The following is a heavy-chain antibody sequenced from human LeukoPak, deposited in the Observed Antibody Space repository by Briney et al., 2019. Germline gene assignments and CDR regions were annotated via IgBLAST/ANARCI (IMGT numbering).Heavy chain of an antibody. CDR1: GGSISSSSYY. V-gene: IGHV4-39*07. J-gene: IGHJ1*01. Sequence: SETLSLTCTVSGGSISSSSYYWGWIRQPPGKGLEWIGSIYYSGSTYYNPSLKSRVTISVDTSKNQFSLKLSSVTAADTAVYYCAREEEAGYFQHWGQGTLVTVSS. CDR3: AREEEAGYFQH. CDR2: IYYSGST.